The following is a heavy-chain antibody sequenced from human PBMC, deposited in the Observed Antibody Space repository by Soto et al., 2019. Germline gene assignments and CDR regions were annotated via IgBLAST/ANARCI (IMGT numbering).Heavy chain of an antibody. V-gene: IGHV4-4*07. CDR1: GGSISSYY. Sequence: LSLTCTVSGGSISSYYWSWIRQPAGKGLEWIGRIYTSGSTNYNPSLKSRVTMSVDTSKNQFSLKLSSVTAADTAVYYCARDQGLLGYCSGGTCLDYWGQGTLVTVYS. CDR2: IYTSGST. CDR3: ARDQGLLGYCSGGTCLDY. J-gene: IGHJ4*02. D-gene: IGHD2-15*01.